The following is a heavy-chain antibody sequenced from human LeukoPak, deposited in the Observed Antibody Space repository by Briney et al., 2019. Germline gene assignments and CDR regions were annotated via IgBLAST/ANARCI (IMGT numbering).Heavy chain of an antibody. CDR2: ISGSGGST. CDR1: GFTFSSYA. Sequence: PGGSLRLSCAASGFTFSSYAMSWVRQAPGKGLEWVSAISGSGGSTYYADYVEGRFTISRDNSKNTLYLQMNRLRAEDTAVYYCAKDSDYYGSRGMADYWGQGTLVTVSS. J-gene: IGHJ4*02. D-gene: IGHD3-10*01. CDR3: AKDSDYYGSRGMADY. V-gene: IGHV3-23*01.